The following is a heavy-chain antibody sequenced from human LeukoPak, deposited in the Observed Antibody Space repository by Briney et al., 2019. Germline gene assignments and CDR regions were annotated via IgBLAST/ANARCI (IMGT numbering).Heavy chain of an antibody. CDR2: INHSGST. V-gene: IGHV4-34*01. CDR3: ARIYYDYVWGSYRHYYFDY. CDR1: GGSFSGYY. J-gene: IGHJ4*02. Sequence: SETLSLTCAVYGGSFSGYYWSWIRQPPGKGLEWIGEINHSGSTNYNPSLKSRVTISVDTSKNQFSLKLSSVTAADTAVYYCARIYYDYVWGSYRHYYFDYWGQGTLVTVSS. D-gene: IGHD3-16*02.